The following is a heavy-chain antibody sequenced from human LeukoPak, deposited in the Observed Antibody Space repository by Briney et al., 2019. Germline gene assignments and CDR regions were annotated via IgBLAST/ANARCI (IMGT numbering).Heavy chain of an antibody. J-gene: IGHJ5*02. Sequence: IPSETLSLTCTVSGYSISSGYYWGWIRQPPGKGLEWIGSIYHSGSTYYNPSLKSRVTISVDTSKNQFSLKLSSVTAADTAVYYCARAEVNNWFDPWGQGTLVTVSS. V-gene: IGHV4-38-2*02. D-gene: IGHD1-14*01. CDR2: IYHSGST. CDR3: ARAEVNNWFDP. CDR1: GYSISSGYY.